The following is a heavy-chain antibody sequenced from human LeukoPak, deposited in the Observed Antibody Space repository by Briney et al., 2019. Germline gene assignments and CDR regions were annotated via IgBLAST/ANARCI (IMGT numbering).Heavy chain of an antibody. J-gene: IGHJ3*01. CDR3: ARDYERRDYYDSRED. V-gene: IGHV3-48*03. CDR2: ISSSGSTI. CDR1: GFTFSSYE. Sequence: SGGSLRLSCAASGFTFSSYEMNWVRQAPGKGLEWVSYISSSGSTIYYADSVKGRFTISRDNAKNSLYLQMNSLRAEDTAVYYCARDYERRDYYDSREDWGQGTMVTVSS. D-gene: IGHD3-22*01.